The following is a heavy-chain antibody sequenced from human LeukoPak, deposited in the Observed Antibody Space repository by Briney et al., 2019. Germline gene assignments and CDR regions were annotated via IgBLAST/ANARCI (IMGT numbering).Heavy chain of an antibody. D-gene: IGHD6-6*01. V-gene: IGHV3-30*02. Sequence: PGGSLRLSCAASGFTFSSYGMHWVRQAPGKGLEWVAFIRYDGSNKYYADSVKGRFTISRDNSKNTLYLQMNSLRAEDTAVYYCAKVWAAARSYYFDYWGQGTLVTVSS. CDR2: IRYDGSNK. J-gene: IGHJ4*02. CDR1: GFTFSSYG. CDR3: AKVWAAARSYYFDY.